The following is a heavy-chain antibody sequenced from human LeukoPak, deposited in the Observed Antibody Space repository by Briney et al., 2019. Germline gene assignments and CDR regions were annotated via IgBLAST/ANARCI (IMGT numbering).Heavy chain of an antibody. CDR2: MYYSGST. CDR3: ARGHYIWGTYRQYFDY. CDR1: GGSISSHY. Sequence: SETLSLTCTVSGGSISSHYWNWIRQPPGKGLEWVGYMYYSGSTSYNPSLMSRVTISVDTSKYQFSLKLSSVTAADTAVYYCARGHYIWGTYRQYFDYWGQGTLVTVSS. J-gene: IGHJ4*02. V-gene: IGHV4-59*11. D-gene: IGHD3-16*02.